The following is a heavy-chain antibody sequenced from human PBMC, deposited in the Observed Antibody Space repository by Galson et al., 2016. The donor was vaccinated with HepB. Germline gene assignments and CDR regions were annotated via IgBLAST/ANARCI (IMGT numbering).Heavy chain of an antibody. CDR2: IKHDGSEI. D-gene: IGHD3-3*01. CDR1: GLTFSSSW. V-gene: IGHV3-7*03. J-gene: IGHJ5*02. Sequence: SLRLSCAASGLTFSSSWMSWVRQAPGKGLEWVANIKHDGSEIYYVDSVKGRFTVSRDNAKNSLYLQMRSLRAEDTAVYYCATRSDYSISDRWGQGTLVTVSS. CDR3: ATRSDYSISDR.